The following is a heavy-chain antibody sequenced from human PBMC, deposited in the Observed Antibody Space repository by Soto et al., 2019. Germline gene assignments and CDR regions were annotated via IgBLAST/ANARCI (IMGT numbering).Heavy chain of an antibody. CDR2: INHSGST. V-gene: IGHV4-34*01. Sequence: LSLTCAVYGGSFSGYYWSWIRQPPGKGLEWIGEINHSGSTNYNPSLKSRVTISVDTSKNQFSLKLSSVTAADTAVYYCARGHSSGWYINYYYYGMDVWGQGTTVTVSS. J-gene: IGHJ6*02. D-gene: IGHD6-19*01. CDR1: GGSFSGYY. CDR3: ARGHSSGWYINYYYYGMDV.